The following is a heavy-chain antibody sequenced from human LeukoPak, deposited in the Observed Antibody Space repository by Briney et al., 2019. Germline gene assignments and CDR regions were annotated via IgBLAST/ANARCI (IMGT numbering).Heavy chain of an antibody. CDR2: ISWNSGNI. D-gene: IGHD6-13*01. CDR1: GFTFDDYS. CDR3: AKDRATSSCFDC. Sequence: GGSLRLSCAASGFTFDDYSMHWVRQAPGKGLEWVSSISWNSGNIGYADSVKGRFTISRDNANNFLYLQMDSLRAEDTALYYCAKDRATSSCFDCWGQGTLVTVSS. J-gene: IGHJ4*02. V-gene: IGHV3-9*01.